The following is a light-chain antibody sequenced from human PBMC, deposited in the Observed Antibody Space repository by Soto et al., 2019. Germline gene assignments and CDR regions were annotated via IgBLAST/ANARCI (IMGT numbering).Light chain of an antibody. CDR3: CAYAGSYTFL. Sequence: QSALTQPASLSGSPGQSITISCTGTSSDVGTYNLVSWYQQHPGRAPKLMIYEGSNRPSWISTRFSGSRSGNTASLTISGLLPEDEADYYCCAYAGSYTFLFGGETKLTVL. V-gene: IGLV2-23*03. CDR1: SSDVGTYNL. CDR2: EGS. J-gene: IGLJ2*01.